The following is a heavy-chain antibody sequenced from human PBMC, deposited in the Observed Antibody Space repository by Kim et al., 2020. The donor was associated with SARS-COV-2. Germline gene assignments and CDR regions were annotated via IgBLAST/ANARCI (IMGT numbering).Heavy chain of an antibody. D-gene: IGHD3-22*01. CDR3: ARKRDDSSGFIDS. J-gene: IGHJ4*02. V-gene: IGHV4-59*01. Sequence: NYNPCLKSQVTISLAGSKNQCSLKLNSVTAADSAVYYCARKRDDSSGFIDSWGQGTLVTVSS.